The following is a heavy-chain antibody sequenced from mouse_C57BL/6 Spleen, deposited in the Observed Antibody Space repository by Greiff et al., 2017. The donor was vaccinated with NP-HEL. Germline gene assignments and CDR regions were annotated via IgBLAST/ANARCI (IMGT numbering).Heavy chain of an antibody. CDR1: GYTFTSYG. D-gene: IGHD1-1*01. CDR2: IYPRSGNT. J-gene: IGHJ1*03. CDR3: ARRDGSSYVNWYFDV. Sequence: VQLQQSGAELARPGASVKLSCKASGYTFTSYGISWVKQRTGQGLEWIGEIYPRSGNTYYNEKFKGKATLTADKSSSTAYMELRSLTSEDSAVYFCARRDGSSYVNWYFDVWGTGTTVTVSS. V-gene: IGHV1-81*01.